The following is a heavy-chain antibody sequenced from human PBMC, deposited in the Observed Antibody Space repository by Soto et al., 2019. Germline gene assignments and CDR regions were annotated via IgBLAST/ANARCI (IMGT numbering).Heavy chain of an antibody. Sequence: HPGGSLRLSCAASGFTFSSYAMSWVRQAPGKGLGWISAISGSGGSTYYADSVKGRFTISSDNSKNTLYLQMNSLRAEDTALYYCAKEPTMIPRPRDYWGQGTLVTVSS. J-gene: IGHJ4*02. CDR3: AKEPTMIPRPRDY. V-gene: IGHV3-23*01. CDR2: ISGSGGST. CDR1: GFTFSSYA. D-gene: IGHD3-22*01.